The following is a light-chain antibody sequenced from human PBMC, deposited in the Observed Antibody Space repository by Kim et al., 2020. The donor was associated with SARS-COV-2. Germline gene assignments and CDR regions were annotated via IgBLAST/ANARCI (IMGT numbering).Light chain of an antibody. Sequence: GDRVTITCRASQSISSWLAWYQQKPGTAPKLLIYDASSLESGVPSRFSGSGSGTEFTLTISSLQPDDFATYYCQQYNGYFRTFGQGTKVDIK. CDR2: DAS. CDR1: QSISSW. V-gene: IGKV1-5*01. J-gene: IGKJ1*01. CDR3: QQYNGYFRT.